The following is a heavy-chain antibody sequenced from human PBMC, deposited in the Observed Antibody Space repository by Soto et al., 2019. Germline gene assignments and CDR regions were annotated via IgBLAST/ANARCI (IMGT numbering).Heavy chain of an antibody. CDR1: GFTFDDYA. V-gene: IGHV3-9*01. D-gene: IGHD3-9*01. CDR2: ISWNSGSI. Sequence: SLRLSCAASGFTFDDYAMHWVRQAPGKGLEWVSGISWNSGSIGYADSVKGRFTISRDNAKNSLYLQMNSLRAEDTALYYCAKDYYDILTGEIDIWGQGTMVTVSS. J-gene: IGHJ3*02. CDR3: AKDYYDILTGEIDI.